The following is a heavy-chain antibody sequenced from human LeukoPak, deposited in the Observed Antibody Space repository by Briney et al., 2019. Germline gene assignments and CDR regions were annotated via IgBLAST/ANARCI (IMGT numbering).Heavy chain of an antibody. CDR1: GFTFSSYS. V-gene: IGHV4-39*07. J-gene: IGHJ4*02. D-gene: IGHD6-13*01. Sequence: GSLRLSCAASGFTFSSYSMNWVRQPPGKGLEWIGSIYYSGSTYYNPSLKSRVTISVDTSKNQFSLKLSSVTAADTAVYYCARGRRIAAAVFYFDYWGQGTLVTVSS. CDR2: IYYSGST. CDR3: ARGRRIAAAVFYFDY.